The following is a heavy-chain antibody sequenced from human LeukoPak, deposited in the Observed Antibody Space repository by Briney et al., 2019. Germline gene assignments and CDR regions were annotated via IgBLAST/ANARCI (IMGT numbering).Heavy chain of an antibody. J-gene: IGHJ5*02. Sequence: GGSLRLSCAASGFTFSSYAMSWVRQAPRKGLERVSAISGSGGSTYYADSVKGRFTISRGNSKNSLYLQMNSLRAEDTAVYYCARDEWELPRSWFDPWGQGTLVTVSS. D-gene: IGHD1-26*01. CDR2: ISGSGGST. CDR3: ARDEWELPRSWFDP. CDR1: GFTFSSYA. V-gene: IGHV3-23*01.